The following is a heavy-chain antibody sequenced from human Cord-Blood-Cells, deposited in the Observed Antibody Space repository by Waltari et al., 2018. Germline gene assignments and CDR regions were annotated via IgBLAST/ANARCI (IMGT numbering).Heavy chain of an antibody. CDR1: GGSISSSSYY. V-gene: IGHV4-39*01. Sequence: QLQLQESGPGLVKPSETLSLTCTVSGGSISSSSYYWGWIRPPPGKGVEWIGSIYYSGGTYYNPSLTRRVTISVDTSKNQFSLRLSSVTAADTAVYYCARISGSGWYFYYWGQGTLVTVSS. J-gene: IGHJ4*02. CDR2: IYYSGGT. CDR3: ARISGSGWYFYY. D-gene: IGHD6-19*01.